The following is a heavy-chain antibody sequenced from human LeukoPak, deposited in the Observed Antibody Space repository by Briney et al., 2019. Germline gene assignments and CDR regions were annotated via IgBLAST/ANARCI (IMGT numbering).Heavy chain of an antibody. V-gene: IGHV7-4-1*02. CDR2: INTNTGNP. J-gene: IGHJ4*02. CDR1: GYTFTSYA. Sequence: ASVKVSCKASGYTFTSYAMNWVRQAPGQGLEWVGWINTNTGNPTYAQGFTGRFVFSLDTSVSTAYLQISSLKAEDTAVYYCARDPAEKYYDFWSGYYKPHYLDYWGQGTLVTVSS. CDR3: ARDPAEKYYDFWSGYYKPHYLDY. D-gene: IGHD3-3*01.